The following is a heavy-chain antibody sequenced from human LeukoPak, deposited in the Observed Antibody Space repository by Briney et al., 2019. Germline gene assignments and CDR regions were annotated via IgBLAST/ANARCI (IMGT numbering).Heavy chain of an antibody. J-gene: IGHJ6*03. CDR2: ISWDGGST. Sequence: PGGSLRLSCAASGFTFDDYAMHWVRQASGKGLEWVSLISWDGGSTYYADSVKGRFTISRDNSKNSLYLQMNSLRTEDTALYYCAKGGVYCSSTSCRTYYYYYMDVWGKGTTVTVSS. D-gene: IGHD2-2*01. CDR3: AKGGVYCSSTSCRTYYYYYMDV. CDR1: GFTFDDYA. V-gene: IGHV3-43*01.